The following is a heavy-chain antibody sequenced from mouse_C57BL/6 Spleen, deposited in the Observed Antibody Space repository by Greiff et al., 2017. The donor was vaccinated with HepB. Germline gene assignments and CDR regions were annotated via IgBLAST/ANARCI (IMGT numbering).Heavy chain of an antibody. J-gene: IGHJ4*01. Sequence: EVNVVESGGDLVKPGGSLKLSCAASGFTFSSYGMSWVRQTPDKRLEWVATISSGGSYTYYPDSVKGRFPISRDNAKNTLYLQRSSLKSEDTAMYECASYEYDVGYYAMDYWGQGTSVT. D-gene: IGHD2-4*01. CDR3: ASYEYDVGYYAMDY. V-gene: IGHV5-6*01. CDR1: GFTFSSYG. CDR2: ISSGGSYT.